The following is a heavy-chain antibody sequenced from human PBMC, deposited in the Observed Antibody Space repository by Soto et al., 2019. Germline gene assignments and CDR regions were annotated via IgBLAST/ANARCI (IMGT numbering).Heavy chain of an antibody. CDR2: ISPYNGTT. V-gene: IGHV1-18*04. CDR3: ARDGERDTGLNFYYYLHGMDA. Sequence: ASVKVSCKASGYTFTTYGISWVRQAPGQGLEWMGWISPYNGTTKYAEKFQGEMTMTTDTATSTAYMDLRSLRSDDTAVYYCARDGERDTGLNFYYYLHGMDAWGQGTRVTVSS. CDR1: GYTFTTYG. J-gene: IGHJ6*02. D-gene: IGHD1-1*01.